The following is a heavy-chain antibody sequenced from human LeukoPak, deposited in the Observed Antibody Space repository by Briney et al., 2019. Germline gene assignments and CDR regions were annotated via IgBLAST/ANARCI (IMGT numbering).Heavy chain of an antibody. CDR3: ARQWLYLTPPDHDY. CDR2: IYYSGST. Sequence: SETLSLTCAVAGGSISSYYWSGLRQPPGKGLEWGGYIYYSGSTNYNPSLKSRVTISVDMSKNQFSLNLTSVTAADTAVYYCARQWLYLTPPDHDYWGQGTLVTVSS. V-gene: IGHV4-59*08. CDR1: GGSISSYY. D-gene: IGHD3-9*01. J-gene: IGHJ4*02.